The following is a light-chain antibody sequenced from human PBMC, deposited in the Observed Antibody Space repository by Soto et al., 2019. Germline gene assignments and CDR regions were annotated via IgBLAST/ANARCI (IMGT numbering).Light chain of an antibody. CDR1: QSISTW. CDR2: DAS. CDR3: QQYSSYSPKT. Sequence: DIQMTQSPSTLSASVGDSVTITCRASQSISTWLAWYQQKPGKAPKLLIYDASSLEGGVPSRFSGSGSGTEFTLTISGLQPDDFATYYCQQYSSYSPKTFGQGTKVEIK. V-gene: IGKV1-5*01. J-gene: IGKJ1*01.